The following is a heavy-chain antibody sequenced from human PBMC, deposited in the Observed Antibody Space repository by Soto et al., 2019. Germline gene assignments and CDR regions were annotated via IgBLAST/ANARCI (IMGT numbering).Heavy chain of an antibody. J-gene: IGHJ5*02. Sequence: QVQLVESGGGVVQPGRSLRLSCAASGFTFSTYGMHGVRQAPGKGLEWVAFMSYEGSNKYYADSVKGRFTISRDNLKNMLYLQMNSLRPEDTGLYYCAKDRVFTTSWSGFDPWGQGTLVTVSS. CDR2: MSYEGSNK. CDR1: GFTFSTYG. CDR3: AKDRVFTTSWSGFDP. V-gene: IGHV3-30*18. D-gene: IGHD2-2*01.